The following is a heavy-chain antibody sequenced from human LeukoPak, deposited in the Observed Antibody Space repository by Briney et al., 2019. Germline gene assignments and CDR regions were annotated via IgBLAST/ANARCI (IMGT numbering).Heavy chain of an antibody. V-gene: IGHV3-33*02. J-gene: IGHJ4*02. D-gene: IGHD6-13*01. CDR1: GFRFSSFG. CDR3: ATIVQYTAATGTGLES. Sequence: GVSLRLPCAASGFRFSSFGMHWVRQAPGKGLDWVAVIWCDSSYISYAESAKGGLTISRNNSTNTLYLQMNSLRAEDTAVYYCATIVQYTAATGTGLESWGQGFLVIVSP. CDR2: IWCDSSYI.